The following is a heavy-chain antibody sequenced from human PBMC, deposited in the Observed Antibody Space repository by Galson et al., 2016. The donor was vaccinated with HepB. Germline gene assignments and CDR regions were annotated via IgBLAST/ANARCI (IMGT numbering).Heavy chain of an antibody. J-gene: IGHJ6*02. V-gene: IGHV3-73*01. CDR2: IRSKANSYAT. D-gene: IGHD6-13*01. CDR3: IVGAAAGKNYYYGMDV. CDR1: GFTFSASA. Sequence: SLRLSCAASGFTFSASAMHWVRQASGKGLEWVGRIRSKANSYATAYAVSVKGRFTISRDDSKNTAYLQMNSLKTEDTAVCYCIVGAAAGKNYYYGMDVWGQGTTVTVSS.